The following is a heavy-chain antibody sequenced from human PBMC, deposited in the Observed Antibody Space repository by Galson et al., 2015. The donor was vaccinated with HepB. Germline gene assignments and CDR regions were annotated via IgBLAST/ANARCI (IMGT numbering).Heavy chain of an antibody. CDR1: GGTFSSYT. V-gene: IGHV1-69*04. Sequence: SVKVSCKASGGTFSSYTISWVRQAPGQGLEWMGRIIPILGIANYAQKFQGRVTITADKSTSTAYMELSSLRSEDTAVYYCAREGGRDSSGWWAFDYWGQGTLVTVSS. J-gene: IGHJ4*02. CDR3: AREGGRDSSGWWAFDY. CDR2: IIPILGIA. D-gene: IGHD6-19*01.